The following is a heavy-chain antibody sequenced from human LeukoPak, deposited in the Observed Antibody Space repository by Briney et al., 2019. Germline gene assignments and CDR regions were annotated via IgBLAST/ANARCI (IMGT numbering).Heavy chain of an antibody. CDR2: INHSGST. CDR1: GGSFSGYY. CDR3: ARGAYFWSGYSQYNWFDP. J-gene: IGHJ5*02. Sequence: KPSETLSLTCAVYGGSFSGYYWSWIRQPPGKGLEWIGEINHSGSTNYNPSLKSRVTISVDTSKNQFSLKLSSVTAADTAVYYGARGAYFWSGYSQYNWFDPWGQGTLVTASS. D-gene: IGHD3-3*01. V-gene: IGHV4-34*01.